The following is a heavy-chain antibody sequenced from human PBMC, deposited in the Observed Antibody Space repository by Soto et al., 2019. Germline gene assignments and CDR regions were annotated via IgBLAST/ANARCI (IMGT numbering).Heavy chain of an antibody. J-gene: IGHJ4*02. V-gene: IGHV4-61*01. CDR3: YGSGGN. CDR1: GGSLSSGYYY. CDR2: IYDSGTA. D-gene: IGHD1-26*01. Sequence: SETLSLTCNVSGGSLSSGYYYWSWIRQPPGKGLEWIGHIYDSGTANYNPSLKSRVTISVDTSKNQFSLNLSSVTAADTAMYYCYGSGGNWGQETLVTVSS.